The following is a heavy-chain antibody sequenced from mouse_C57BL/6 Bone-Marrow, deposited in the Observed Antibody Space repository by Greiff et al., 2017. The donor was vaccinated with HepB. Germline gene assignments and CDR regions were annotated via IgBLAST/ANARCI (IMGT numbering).Heavy chain of an antibody. D-gene: IGHD3-2*02. CDR2: IRNKANNHAT. CDR3: TPRQLRGFAY. J-gene: IGHJ3*01. Sequence: EVQLVESGGGLVQPGGSMKLSCAASGFTFSDAWMDWVRQSPEKGLEWVAEIRNKANNHATYYAESVKGRFTISRDYTKSSVYLQMNSLRAEDTGIYYCTPRQLRGFAYWGQGTLVTVSA. V-gene: IGHV6-6*01. CDR1: GFTFSDAW.